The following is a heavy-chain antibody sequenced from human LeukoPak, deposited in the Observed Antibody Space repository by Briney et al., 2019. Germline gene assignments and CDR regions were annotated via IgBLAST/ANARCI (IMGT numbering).Heavy chain of an antibody. CDR3: ARHCRYPNDAFDI. CDR1: GGSISTYY. Sequence: SETLSLTCIVSGGSISTYYWTWIRQPAGKGLEWIGRIYTSGSTNYNPSLKTRVTLSVDTSKNQFSLRLSSVTAADTAVYYCARHCRYPNDAFDIWGQGTMVTASS. D-gene: IGHD3-16*02. CDR2: IYTSGST. V-gene: IGHV4-4*07. J-gene: IGHJ3*02.